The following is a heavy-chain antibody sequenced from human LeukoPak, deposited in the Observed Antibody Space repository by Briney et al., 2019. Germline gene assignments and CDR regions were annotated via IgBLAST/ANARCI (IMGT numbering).Heavy chain of an antibody. CDR2: IMWRSGST. Sequence: GGSLRLSCAVSGFTSDDHAMHWVRQASGKGLEWVAGIMWRSGSTGYGDSVKGRFTISRDNAKKSLYLQMNGLRVEDTAFYYCTKDLTPGGADVWGRGTTVTVSS. CDR1: GFTSDDHA. CDR3: TKDLTPGGADV. D-gene: IGHD3-10*01. J-gene: IGHJ6*02. V-gene: IGHV3-9*02.